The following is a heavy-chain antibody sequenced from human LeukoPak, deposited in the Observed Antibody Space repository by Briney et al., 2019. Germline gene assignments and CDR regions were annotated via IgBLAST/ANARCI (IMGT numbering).Heavy chain of an antibody. J-gene: IGHJ4*02. V-gene: IGHV4-61*08. CDR2: ISHSGST. CDR3: AGHHPRNTVDF. D-gene: IGHD2/OR15-2a*01. CDR1: GGSISSGGYS. Sequence: PSETLSFTCAVSGGSISSGGYSWSWIRQPPGKGLEWIGYISHSGSTNYSPSLKSRVTISLDTSKNQFSLKLSSVTAADTAVYYCAGHHPRNTVDFWGQGTLVTVSS.